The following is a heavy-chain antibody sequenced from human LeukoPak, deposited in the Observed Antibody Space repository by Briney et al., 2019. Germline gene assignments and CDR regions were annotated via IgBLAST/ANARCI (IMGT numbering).Heavy chain of an antibody. V-gene: IGHV4-59*01. CDR1: GGSISSYY. J-gene: IGHJ4*02. CDR2: IYYSGST. Sequence: SETLSLTCTVSGGSISSYYWNWIRQPPGKALEWIGHIYYSGSTNYNPSLKRRLTISLDTSKNQFSLKLSSVTAADTAVYYCARGWPSFDYWGQGTLVTVSS. CDR3: ARGWPSFDY. D-gene: IGHD6-13*01.